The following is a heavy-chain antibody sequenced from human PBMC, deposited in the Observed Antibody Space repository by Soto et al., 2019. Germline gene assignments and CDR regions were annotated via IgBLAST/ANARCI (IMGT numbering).Heavy chain of an antibody. Sequence: EVQLLESGGGLVQPGGSLRLSCAASGFTFSSYAMSWVRQAPGKGLEWVSAIRGSGGSTYSADSVKGRFTISRDNSKNTLHLQMNSLRAEDTAVYYCAKDISGSYYDFDYWGQGTLVTVSS. CDR1: GFTFSSYA. D-gene: IGHD1-26*01. CDR3: AKDISGSYYDFDY. CDR2: IRGSGGST. V-gene: IGHV3-23*01. J-gene: IGHJ4*02.